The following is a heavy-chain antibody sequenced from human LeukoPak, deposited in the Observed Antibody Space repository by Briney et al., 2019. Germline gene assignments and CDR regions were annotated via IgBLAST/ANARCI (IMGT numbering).Heavy chain of an antibody. CDR1: RFTFSSYP. J-gene: IGHJ4*02. V-gene: IGHV3-23*01. CDR2: ISGGGGNI. D-gene: IGHD3-10*01. Sequence: GGSLRLSCAASRFTFSSYPMSWVRQAPGKGLEWVSAISGGGGNIYYADSVKGRFTVSRDNSKNTLYVQMNSLRVEDTAVYYCAKVAGSGGYLDHWGQGTLVTVSS. CDR3: AKVAGSGGYLDH.